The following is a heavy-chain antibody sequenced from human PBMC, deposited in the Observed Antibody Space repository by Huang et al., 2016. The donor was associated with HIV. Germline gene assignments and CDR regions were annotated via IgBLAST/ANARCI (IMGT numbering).Heavy chain of an antibody. CDR2: LMPVFDSP. D-gene: IGHD4-4*01. V-gene: IGHV1-69*13. CDR3: ARGSLEYSVSSSLDY. CDR1: GGPFRSYS. Sequence: QVQLLQSGAEVKKPGSSVKDSCKASGGPFRSYSIAWVRQAPGQGLEWMASLMPVFDSPNYAQKLQGRVRVTADESTSTVYMELRDLRPDDTAVYFCARGSLEYSVSSSLDYWGQGTHVTVSS. J-gene: IGHJ4*02.